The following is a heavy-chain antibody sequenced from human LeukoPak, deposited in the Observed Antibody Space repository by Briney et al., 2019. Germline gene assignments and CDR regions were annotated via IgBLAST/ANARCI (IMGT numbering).Heavy chain of an antibody. J-gene: IGHJ3*01. Sequence: PSETVSLTCTVSGYSISSGYYWGWIRQPPGKGLEWIGSIYHSGITYYNPSLKSRVTISADTPKNQFSLKLSSVTAADTAMYYCARDRHEPGPWGPGTMVTVSS. CDR3: ARDRHEPGP. CDR1: GYSISSGYY. CDR2: IYHSGIT. V-gene: IGHV4-38-2*02.